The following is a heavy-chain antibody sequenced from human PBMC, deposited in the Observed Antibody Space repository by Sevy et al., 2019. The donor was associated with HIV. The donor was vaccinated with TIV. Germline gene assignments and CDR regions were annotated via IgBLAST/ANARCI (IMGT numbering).Heavy chain of an antibody. CDR2: ISAYNGNT. V-gene: IGHV1-18*04. J-gene: IGHJ4*02. CDR1: GYTFTSYG. CDR3: ARDNRGYSYGYKGY. Sequence: ASVKVSCKASGYTFTSYGISWVRQAPGQGLEWMGWISAYNGNTNYAQKLQGRVTMTTDTSTSTAYMELRSLGSDDTAVYYCARDNRGYSYGYKGYWGQGTLVTVSS. D-gene: IGHD5-18*01.